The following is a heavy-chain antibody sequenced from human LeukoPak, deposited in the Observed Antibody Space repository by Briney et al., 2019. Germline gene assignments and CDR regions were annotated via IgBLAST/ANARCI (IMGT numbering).Heavy chain of an antibody. D-gene: IGHD4-17*01. CDR3: ATTKTVSPPPNFDY. J-gene: IGHJ4*02. CDR1: GYTLTELS. CDR2: FDPEDGET. Sequence: GASVKVSCKVSGYTLTELSMHWVRQAPGKGLEWMGGFDPEDGETIYAQKFQGRVTMTEDTSTDTAYMELSSLRSEDTAVYYCATTKTVSPPPNFDYWGQGTLVTVSS. V-gene: IGHV1-24*01.